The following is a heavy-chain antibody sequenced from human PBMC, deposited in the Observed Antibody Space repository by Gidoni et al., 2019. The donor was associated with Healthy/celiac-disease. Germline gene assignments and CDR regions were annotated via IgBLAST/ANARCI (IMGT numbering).Heavy chain of an antibody. CDR1: GSTGSSNY. CDR2: NYSGGST. CDR3: ARGAYYYDSSGSFDY. D-gene: IGHD3-22*01. Sequence: EVQLVESGGGLVQPGGSSRLSCAASGSTGSSNYLSWVRQAPGKGLEWVSVNYSGGSTYYADSVKGRFTIARDNSKNPLYLKMNSLRAEDTAVYYCARGAYYYDSSGSFDYWCQGTLVTVSS. V-gene: IGHV3-66*01. J-gene: IGHJ4*02.